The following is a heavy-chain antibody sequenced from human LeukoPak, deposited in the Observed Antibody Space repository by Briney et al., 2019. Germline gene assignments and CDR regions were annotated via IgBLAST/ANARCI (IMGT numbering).Heavy chain of an antibody. CDR3: AKDREVAVAGGEIFDY. D-gene: IGHD6-19*01. J-gene: IGHJ4*02. CDR1: GYTFTSYA. Sequence: ASVKVSCKASGYTFTSYAMHWVRQAPGQRLEWMGWINAGNGNTKYSQKFQGRVTITRDTSASTACMELSSLRSEDTAVYYCAKDREVAVAGGEIFDYWGQGTLVTVSS. CDR2: INAGNGNT. V-gene: IGHV1-3*01.